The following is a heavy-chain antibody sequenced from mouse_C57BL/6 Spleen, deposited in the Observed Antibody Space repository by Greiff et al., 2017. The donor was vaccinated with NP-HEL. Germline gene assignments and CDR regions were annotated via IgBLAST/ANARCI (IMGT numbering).Heavy chain of an antibody. J-gene: IGHJ1*03. V-gene: IGHV10-1*01. CDR1: GFSFNTYA. D-gene: IGHD2-4*01. Sequence: EVKLMESGGGLVQPKGSLKLSCAASGFSFNTYAMNWVRQAPGKGLEWVARIRSKSNNYATYYADSVKDRFTISRDDSESMLYLQMNNLKTEDTAMYYCVRHEEGLRPLYWYFDVWGTGTTVTVSS. CDR2: IRSKSNNYAT. CDR3: VRHEEGLRPLYWYFDV.